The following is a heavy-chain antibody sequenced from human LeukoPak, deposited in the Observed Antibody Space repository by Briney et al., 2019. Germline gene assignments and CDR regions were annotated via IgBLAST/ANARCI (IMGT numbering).Heavy chain of an antibody. V-gene: IGHV4-59*01. D-gene: IGHD6-13*01. CDR3: ARCRAAAGTDYFDY. Sequence: PSETLSLTCTVSGGSISSYYWSWIRQPPGKGLEWIGYIYYSGSTNYNPSLKSRVTISVDTSKNQFSLKLSSVTAADTAVYYCARCRAAAGTDYFDYWGQGTLVTVSS. CDR1: GGSISSYY. J-gene: IGHJ4*02. CDR2: IYYSGST.